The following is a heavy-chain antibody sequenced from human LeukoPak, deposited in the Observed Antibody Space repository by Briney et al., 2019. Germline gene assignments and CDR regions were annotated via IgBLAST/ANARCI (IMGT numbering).Heavy chain of an antibody. Sequence: GGSLRLSCAASIFSFSTFGFHWVRQAPGKGLEWVAFIPYDGSDKYYADSVKGRFTVSRDNSKNTLYLHMNSLRVEDTAVYYCAKGLGDYDDFRLGFWGQGTMVTVSS. D-gene: IGHD4-17*01. CDR1: IFSFSTFG. CDR2: IPYDGSDK. CDR3: AKGLGDYDDFRLGF. J-gene: IGHJ4*02. V-gene: IGHV3-30*02.